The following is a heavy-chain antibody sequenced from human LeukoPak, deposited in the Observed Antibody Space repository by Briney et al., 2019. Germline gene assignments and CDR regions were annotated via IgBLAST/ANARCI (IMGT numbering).Heavy chain of an antibody. V-gene: IGHV3-48*02. CDR3: ARAIYSGYAPPHY. CDR1: GFTFSSYT. J-gene: IGHJ4*02. Sequence: GGSLRLSCAASGFTFSSYTMNWVRQAPGKGLEWVSYISTTSTTIYYADSVKGRFTISRDNAKNSLYLQMNSLRDEDTAVYYCARAIYSGYAPPHYWGQGTLVTVSS. D-gene: IGHD5-12*01. CDR2: ISTTSTTI.